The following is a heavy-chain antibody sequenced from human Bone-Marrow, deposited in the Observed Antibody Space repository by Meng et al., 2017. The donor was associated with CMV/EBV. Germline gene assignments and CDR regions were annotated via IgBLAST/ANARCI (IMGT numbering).Heavy chain of an antibody. D-gene: IGHD3-22*01. CDR2: ISAAGDT. CDR3: ARVAIRSGFGMDV. CDR1: GFSFSYYA. V-gene: IGHV3-13*01. J-gene: IGHJ6*02. Sequence: GESLKIYCAASGFSFSYYAMHSVRHLAGGGLKWVEAISAAGDTFFPDSVKGRFSISRDNAKNSLYLQLNSPRAGDTAVYYCARVAIRSGFGMDVWGQGTTVTVSS.